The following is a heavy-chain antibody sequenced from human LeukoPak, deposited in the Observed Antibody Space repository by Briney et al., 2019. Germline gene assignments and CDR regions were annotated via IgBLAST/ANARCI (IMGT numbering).Heavy chain of an antibody. CDR3: ARHFDNGDYKKTFDI. J-gene: IGHJ3*02. CDR2: IHYTGRA. D-gene: IGHD4-17*01. CDR1: GGSISSTTYY. Sequence: SETLSLTCSVFGGSISSTTYYWVWIRQPPGKGLECIASIHYTGRAYYNPSLKSRVTISADTSKNHFSLKLSSVTAADAAVYYCARHFDNGDYKKTFDIWGQGTMVTVSS. V-gene: IGHV4-39*01.